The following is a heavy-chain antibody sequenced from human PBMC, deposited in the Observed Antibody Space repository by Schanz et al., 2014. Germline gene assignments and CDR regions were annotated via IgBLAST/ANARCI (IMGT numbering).Heavy chain of an antibody. CDR3: AREGGLYDRGWFAP. Sequence: QVHLVQSGAEVKKPGPSVKVSCKASGGTFSSDTFSWVRQAPGQGLEWMGRIVPIAGITNYAQRFQGRVTISADKSSDTAYMELSSLRSEDTAVYYCAREGGLYDRGWFAPWGQGTLVTVSS. CDR1: GGTFSSDT. CDR2: IVPIAGIT. J-gene: IGHJ5*02. D-gene: IGHD3-22*01. V-gene: IGHV1-69*08.